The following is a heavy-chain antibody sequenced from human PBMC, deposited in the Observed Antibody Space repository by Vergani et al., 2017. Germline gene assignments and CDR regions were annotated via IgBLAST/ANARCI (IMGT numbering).Heavy chain of an antibody. CDR1: GGSISSGGYY. CDR2: IYYSGST. V-gene: IGHV4-31*01. D-gene: IGHD4-11*01. J-gene: IGHJ3*02. Sequence: QVQLQESGPGLVKPSQTLSLTCTVSGGSISSGGYYWSWIRQHPGKGLEWIGYIYYSGSTDYNPSLKSLVTISVDTSKNQFSLKLSSVTAADTAVYYCARCDSGFSRNYWDQDAFDIWGQGTMVTVSS. CDR3: ARCDSGFSRNYWDQDAFDI.